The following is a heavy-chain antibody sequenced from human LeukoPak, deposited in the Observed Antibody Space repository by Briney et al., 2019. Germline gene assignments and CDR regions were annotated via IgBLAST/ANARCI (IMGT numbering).Heavy chain of an antibody. D-gene: IGHD3-9*01. CDR1: GYTFTSYG. CDR3: ARSQDYDILTGGAFDI. Sequence: ASVKVSCKASGYTFTSYGISWARQAPGQGLEWMGWISAYNGNTNYAQKLQGRVTMTTDTSTSTAYMELRSLRSDDTAVYYCARSQDYDILTGGAFDIWGQGTMVTVSS. CDR2: ISAYNGNT. V-gene: IGHV1-18*01. J-gene: IGHJ3*02.